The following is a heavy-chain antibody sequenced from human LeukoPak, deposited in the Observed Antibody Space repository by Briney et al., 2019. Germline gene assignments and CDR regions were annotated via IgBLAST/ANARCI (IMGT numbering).Heavy chain of an antibody. Sequence: GGSLRLSCAASGFTFSSYEMNWVRQAPGKGLEWVSYISSSGSTIYYADSVKGRFTISRDNAKNSLYLQMNSLRAEDTAVYYCARDIRYFDSDYYYGMDVWGQGPTVTVSS. V-gene: IGHV3-48*03. CDR1: GFTFSSYE. D-gene: IGHD3-9*01. J-gene: IGHJ6*02. CDR3: ARDIRYFDSDYYYGMDV. CDR2: ISSSGSTI.